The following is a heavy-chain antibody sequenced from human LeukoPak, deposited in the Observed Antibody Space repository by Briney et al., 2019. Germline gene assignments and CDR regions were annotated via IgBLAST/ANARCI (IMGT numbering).Heavy chain of an antibody. J-gene: IGHJ4*02. CDR1: GFTFSDYN. D-gene: IGHD5-18*01. V-gene: IGHV3-11*01. CDR2: ISRSGSTK. Sequence: GGSLRLSCAASGFTFSDYNMRWIRQAPGKGLEWVSSISRSGSTKYYADSVKGRFTISRDNAKNSLFLQMNSLRAEDTAVYYCARDLDMDTTHFDFWGQGTLVTVSS. CDR3: ARDLDMDTTHFDF.